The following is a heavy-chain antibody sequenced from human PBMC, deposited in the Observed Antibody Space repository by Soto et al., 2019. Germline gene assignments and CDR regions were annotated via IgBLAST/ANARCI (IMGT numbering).Heavy chain of an antibody. CDR1: GGSISSSSYY. V-gene: IGHV4-39*01. D-gene: IGHD3-3*01. CDR2: IYYSGNT. J-gene: IGHJ4*02. Sequence: ETLSLTCTVSGGSISSSSYYWGWIRQPPGKGLEWFGSIYYSGNTYYNPSLKSRVSIYVDTSRNQFSLKLSSVTAADTAVYYCARSTRNDFWSGYTDFDYWGQGTLVTVSS. CDR3: ARSTRNDFWSGYTDFDY.